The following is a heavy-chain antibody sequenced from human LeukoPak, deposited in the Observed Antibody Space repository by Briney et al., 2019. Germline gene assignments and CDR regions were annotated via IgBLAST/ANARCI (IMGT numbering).Heavy chain of an antibody. D-gene: IGHD4-17*01. J-gene: IGHJ4*02. CDR3: AWDSANSDYGDDYFDY. CDR1: GFTFNNFA. CDR2: ISDSGDKT. Sequence: PGGSLRLSCAASGFTFNNFAMSWVRQAPGRGLEWVSAISDSGDKTFYADSVKGRFSISRDNSKSTLFLQMNNLRVEDTAIYYCAWDSANSDYGDDYFDYWGQGALVSVSS. V-gene: IGHV3-23*01.